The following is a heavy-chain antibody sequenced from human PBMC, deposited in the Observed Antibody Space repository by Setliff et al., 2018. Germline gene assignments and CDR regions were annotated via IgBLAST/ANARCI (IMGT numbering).Heavy chain of an antibody. CDR3: AREQWLDPPGYYYMDV. CDR2: IYTSGST. Sequence: SETLSLTCTVSGGSISDYYWSWIRQPAGEGLEWIGRIYTSGSTNYNPSLKSRVTMPVDTSKNQFSLKLNSVTAADMAVYYCAREQWLDPPGYYYMDVWAKGTTVTVSS. CDR1: GGSISDYY. D-gene: IGHD6-19*01. J-gene: IGHJ6*03. V-gene: IGHV4-4*07.